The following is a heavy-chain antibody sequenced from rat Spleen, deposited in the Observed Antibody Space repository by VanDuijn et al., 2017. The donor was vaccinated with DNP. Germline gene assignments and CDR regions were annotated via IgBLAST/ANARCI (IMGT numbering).Heavy chain of an antibody. D-gene: IGHD1-8*01. J-gene: IGHJ3*01. CDR3: VREGTTTWFAY. V-gene: IGHV5-31*01. Sequence: EVQLVESGGGLVQPGRSLKVSCAASGFNFNDYWMGWVRQAPGRGLEWIASITSGGGITYYPDSVKGRFTISRDNAENTLYLQMNSLRSEDTATYYCVREGTTTWFAYWGQGTLVTVSS. CDR1: GFNFNDYW. CDR2: ITSGGGIT.